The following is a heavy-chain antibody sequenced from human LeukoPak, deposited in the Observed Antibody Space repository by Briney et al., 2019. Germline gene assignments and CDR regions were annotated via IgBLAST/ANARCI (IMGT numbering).Heavy chain of an antibody. Sequence: SVKVSCKASGGTFSSYAISWVRQAPGQGLEWMGRIIPIFGTANYAQKFQGRVTITTDESTSTAYMELSSLRSEDTAVYYCARDGPYCTNGVCHWGLLWFDPWGQGTLVTVSS. CDR2: IIPIFGTA. J-gene: IGHJ5*02. V-gene: IGHV1-69*05. CDR1: GGTFSSYA. CDR3: ARDGPYCTNGVCHWGLLWFDP. D-gene: IGHD2-8*01.